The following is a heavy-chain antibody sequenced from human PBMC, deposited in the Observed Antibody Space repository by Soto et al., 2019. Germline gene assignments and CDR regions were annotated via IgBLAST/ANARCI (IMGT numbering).Heavy chain of an antibody. Sequence: EVQLVESGGGLVQPGGSLKLSCAASGFTLSGSVIYWVRQASGKGLEWVGRIRSRSNGYATAYAASVRGRFTISRDDSKNTAYLQMDSLKTEDKAVYDCTRPGYSNYDSDYWGQGTLVTVSS. J-gene: IGHJ4*02. V-gene: IGHV3-73*02. CDR1: GFTLSGSV. CDR3: TRPGYSNYDSDY. D-gene: IGHD5-12*01. CDR2: IRSRSNGYAT.